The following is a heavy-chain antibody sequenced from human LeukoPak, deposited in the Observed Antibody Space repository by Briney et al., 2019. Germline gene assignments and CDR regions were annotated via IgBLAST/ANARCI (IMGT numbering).Heavy chain of an antibody. D-gene: IGHD6-19*01. Sequence: GGSLRVSCAASGLTFSSYAMNWVRQAPGKGLEWVSVISGNGDRTYYADSVKGRFTISRDNSKDTLYLQMNSLRAEDTAVYYCANWAGTSAWYRPFDYWGQGTLVTVSS. CDR2: ISGNGDRT. CDR3: ANWAGTSAWYRPFDY. J-gene: IGHJ4*02. V-gene: IGHV3-23*01. CDR1: GLTFSSYA.